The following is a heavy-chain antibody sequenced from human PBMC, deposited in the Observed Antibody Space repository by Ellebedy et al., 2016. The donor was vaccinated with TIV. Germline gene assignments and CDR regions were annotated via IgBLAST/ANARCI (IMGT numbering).Heavy chain of an antibody. CDR2: IYSSGST. CDR1: GGSISGYY. CDR3: ARDRSFSSTTGLFDY. J-gene: IGHJ4*02. V-gene: IGHV4-4*07. Sequence: MPSETLSLTCTVPGGSISGYYWTWIRQPAGEGLEWLGRIYSSGSTKYNPSLKSRVTMSVDTSTNKFSLKLSSVTAADTAVYYCARDRSFSSTTGLFDYWGQGTLVTVSS. D-gene: IGHD6-13*01.